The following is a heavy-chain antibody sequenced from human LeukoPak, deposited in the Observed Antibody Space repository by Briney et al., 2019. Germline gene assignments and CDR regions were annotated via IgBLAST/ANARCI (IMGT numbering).Heavy chain of an antibody. CDR2: INPNSGGT. V-gene: IGHV1-2*02. Sequence: ASVKVSCKASGYTFTGYYMYWVRQAPGQGLEWMGWINPNSGGTNYAQKFQGRVTMTRDTSISTAYMELSRLRSDDTAVYYCARCGGTMVRGVIITCWFDPWGQGTLVTVSS. J-gene: IGHJ5*02. CDR3: ARCGGTMVRGVIITCWFDP. CDR1: GYTFTGYY. D-gene: IGHD3-10*01.